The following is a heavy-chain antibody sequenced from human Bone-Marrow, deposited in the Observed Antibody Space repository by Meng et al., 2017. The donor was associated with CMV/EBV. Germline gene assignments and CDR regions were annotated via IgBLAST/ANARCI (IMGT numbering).Heavy chain of an antibody. CDR1: GYTFSSYG. Sequence: ASVKVSCKASGYTFSSYGITWVRQAPGQGLEWMGWISAYSGDTNYAQSLQDRVTMTTDTLTCTAYMEVRSLRSDDTAVYYCARGYGGAVNPRVGYYYYGTDVWGQGTKVTVSS. CDR2: ISAYSGDT. V-gene: IGHV1-18*01. D-gene: IGHD3-16*01. J-gene: IGHJ6*02. CDR3: ARGYGGAVNPRVGYYYYGTDV.